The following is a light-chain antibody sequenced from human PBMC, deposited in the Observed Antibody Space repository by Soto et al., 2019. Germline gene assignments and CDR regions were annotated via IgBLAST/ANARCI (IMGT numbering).Light chain of an antibody. CDR3: CSYAGSYTYV. J-gene: IGLJ1*01. CDR2: DVS. Sequence: QSALTQPRSVSGSPGQSVTISCTGTSSDVGGYNYVSWYQHHPGKAPKLMIYDVSKRPSGVPDRFSGSKSGNTASLTISGLQAEDEADYYCCSYAGSYTYVVGTGTKLTVL. V-gene: IGLV2-11*01. CDR1: SSDVGGYNY.